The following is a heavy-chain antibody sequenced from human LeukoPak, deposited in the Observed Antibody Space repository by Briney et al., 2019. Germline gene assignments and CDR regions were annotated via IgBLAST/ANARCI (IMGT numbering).Heavy chain of an antibody. CDR3: ARGPMVRGVKAPPPYFDY. Sequence: GASVKVSCKASGYTFTSYAMHWVRQAPGQRLEWMGWINDGNGNTKYSQKFQGRVTITRDTSASTAYMELSSLRSEDTAVYYCARGPMVRGVKAPPPYFDYWGQGTLVTVSS. CDR1: GYTFTSYA. J-gene: IGHJ4*02. V-gene: IGHV1-3*01. D-gene: IGHD3-10*01. CDR2: INDGNGNT.